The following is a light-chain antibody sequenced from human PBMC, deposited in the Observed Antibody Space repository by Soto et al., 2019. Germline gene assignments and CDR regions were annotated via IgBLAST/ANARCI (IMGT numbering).Light chain of an antibody. CDR2: KAS. Sequence: DIQMTQSPSTLSASVGDRVTITCRASESISTWLAWYKQIPGKAPQLLMYKASSLQSGVPSRFSGSGSGTEFTLTISSLQPDDFAIYYCQHYTSYSWTFGQGTKVEIK. V-gene: IGKV1-5*03. CDR1: ESISTW. J-gene: IGKJ1*01. CDR3: QHYTSYSWT.